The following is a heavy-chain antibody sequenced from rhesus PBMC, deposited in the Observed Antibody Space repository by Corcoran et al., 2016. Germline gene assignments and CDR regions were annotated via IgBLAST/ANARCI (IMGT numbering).Heavy chain of an antibody. CDR3: ARDLGSAAAGIGAFDC. D-gene: IGHD6-25*01. Sequence: QVQLQESGPGLVKPSEPLSLTCAVSGYSINSGYGWSWLRRPPGTGLEWIGYSGGRSAGTNYNPSLKSRVTISKDTSKNQFSLKLSAVTAADTAVFYCARDLGSAAAGIGAFDCWGQGLRVTVSS. V-gene: IGHV4-127*01. CDR1: GYSINSGYG. J-gene: IGHJ3*01. CDR2: SGGRSAGT.